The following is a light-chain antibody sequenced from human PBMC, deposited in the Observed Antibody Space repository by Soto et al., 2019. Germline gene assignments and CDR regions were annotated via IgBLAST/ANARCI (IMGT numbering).Light chain of an antibody. CDR3: QQNYSTHLT. J-gene: IGKJ1*01. Sequence: DIQMTPSIYSLSSSVGSRSTRTWMEIQSVNTYLHWYQQKAGQATKLLIYAASSLQSGVPSRFSGSGSGTDFTLTISSLQPEDFATYYCQQNYSTHLTFGQGTKVDIK. CDR1: QSVNTY. CDR2: AAS. V-gene: IGKV1-39*01.